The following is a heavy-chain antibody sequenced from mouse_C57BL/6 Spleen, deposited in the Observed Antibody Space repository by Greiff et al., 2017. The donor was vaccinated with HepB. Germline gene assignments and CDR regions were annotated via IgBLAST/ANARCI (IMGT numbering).Heavy chain of an antibody. CDR1: GYTFTDYN. J-gene: IGHJ4*01. D-gene: IGHD2-1*01. CDR3: ARDGNWGYAMDY. V-gene: IGHV1-22*01. Sequence: EVQLVESGPELVKPGASVKMSCKASGYTFTDYNMHWVKQSHGKSLEWIGYINPNNGGTSYNQKFKGKATLTVNKSSSTAYMELRSLTSEDSAVYYCARDGNWGYAMDYWGQGTSVTVSS. CDR2: INPNNGGT.